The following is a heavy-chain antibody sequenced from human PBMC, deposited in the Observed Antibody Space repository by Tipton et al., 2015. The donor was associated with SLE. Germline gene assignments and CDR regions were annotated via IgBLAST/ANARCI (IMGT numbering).Heavy chain of an antibody. CDR1: GFTFSSYA. CDR2: LSGTGGST. CDR3: AKSRQLLSDLHY. D-gene: IGHD2-2*01. Sequence: SLRLPCAASGFTFSSYAMTWVRLAPGRGLEWVSTLSGTGGSTYYADSVKGRFTISRDNSKNTLYLQLNSLRAEDTALYYCAKSRQLLSDLHYWGQGTLITVSS. J-gene: IGHJ4*02. V-gene: IGHV3-23*01.